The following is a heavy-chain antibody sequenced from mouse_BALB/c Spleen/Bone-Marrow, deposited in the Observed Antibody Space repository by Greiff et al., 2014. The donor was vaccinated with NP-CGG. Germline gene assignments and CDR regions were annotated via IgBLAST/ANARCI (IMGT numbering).Heavy chain of an antibody. CDR2: ISNGGTYT. V-gene: IGHV5-4*02. CDR1: GFTFSDFY. D-gene: IGHD1-1*02. Sequence: EVQVVESGGGLVKPGGSLKLSCAASGFTFSDFYMFWFRQTPEKRLEWVATISNGGTYTYYPDSVKGRFTISRDNAKNNLYLQMSSLKSEDTAMYYCARSGERYGAMDCWGQGTSVTVTS. J-gene: IGHJ4*01. CDR3: ARSGERYGAMDC.